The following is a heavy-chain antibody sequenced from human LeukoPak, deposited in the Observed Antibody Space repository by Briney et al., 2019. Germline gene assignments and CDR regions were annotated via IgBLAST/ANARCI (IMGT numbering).Heavy chain of an antibody. CDR1: GFTFSSYW. CDR3: ARELVDPHSGYDAFDI. CDR2: IKKDGSEK. J-gene: IGHJ3*02. D-gene: IGHD5-12*01. Sequence: GGSLRLSCAASGFTFSSYWMSWVRQAPGKGLEWVANIKKDGSEKYYVDSVKGRFTISRDNAKNSLYLQMNSLRAEDTAVYYCARELVDPHSGYDAFDIWGQGTMVTVSS. V-gene: IGHV3-7*01.